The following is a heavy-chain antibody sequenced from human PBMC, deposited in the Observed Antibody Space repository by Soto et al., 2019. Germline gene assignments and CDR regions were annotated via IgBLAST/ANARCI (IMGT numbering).Heavy chain of an antibody. Sequence: SETLSLTCAVYGGFLSKTYCTWIRQRQGQGQEWVGEMNPVGSTNSNSSLKSRVTMTVATYTTQISLRLISVTVADTAMDVCVRIRYQLPSSVLGLDLWGQGTTVTVSS. CDR3: VRIRYQLPSSVLGLDL. CDR1: GGFLSKTY. D-gene: IGHD3-16*01. CDR2: MNPVGST. J-gene: IGHJ6*02. V-gene: IGHV4-34*01.